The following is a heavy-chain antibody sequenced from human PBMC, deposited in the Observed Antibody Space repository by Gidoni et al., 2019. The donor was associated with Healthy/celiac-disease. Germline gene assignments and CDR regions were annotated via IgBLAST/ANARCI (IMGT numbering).Heavy chain of an antibody. D-gene: IGHD1-20*01. Sequence: QVQLQQWGAGLLKPSETLSLTCAVYGGSFSGYYWSWIRQPPGKGLEWIGEINHSGSTNYNPSLKSRVTISVDTSKNQFSLKLSSVTAADTAVYYCARGGISVAFDIWGQGTMVTVSS. CDR3: ARGGISVAFDI. CDR2: INHSGST. CDR1: GGSFSGYY. J-gene: IGHJ3*02. V-gene: IGHV4-34*01.